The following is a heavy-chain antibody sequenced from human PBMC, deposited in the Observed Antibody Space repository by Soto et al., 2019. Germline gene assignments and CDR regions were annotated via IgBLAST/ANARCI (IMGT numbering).Heavy chain of an antibody. CDR2: VTAGGPT. J-gene: IGHJ4*02. D-gene: IGHD1-26*01. V-gene: IGHV3-15*01. Sequence: GGSLRLSCVASGFTFKTAWMAWVRQAPGKGLEWVGHVTAGGPTHYAAPVKGIFTISRDDSKNTAYLQMNSLKAEDTAVYYCATDLPTEGAGEFDYWGQGTPVTVSS. CDR1: GFTFKTAW. CDR3: ATDLPTEGAGEFDY.